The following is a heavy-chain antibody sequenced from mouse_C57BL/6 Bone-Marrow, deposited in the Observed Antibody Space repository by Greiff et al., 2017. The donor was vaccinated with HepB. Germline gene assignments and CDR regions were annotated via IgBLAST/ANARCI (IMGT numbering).Heavy chain of an antibody. V-gene: IGHV1-63*01. CDR3: ARCYGYDGSFAY. CDR1: GYTFTNYW. Sequence: QVQLQQSGAELVRPGTSVKMSCKASGYTFTNYWIGWAKQRPGHGLEWIGDIYPGGGYTNYNEKFKGKATLTADKSSSAAYMQFSSLTSEDSAIYYCARCYGYDGSFAYWGQGTLVTVSA. D-gene: IGHD2-2*01. J-gene: IGHJ3*01. CDR2: IYPGGGYT.